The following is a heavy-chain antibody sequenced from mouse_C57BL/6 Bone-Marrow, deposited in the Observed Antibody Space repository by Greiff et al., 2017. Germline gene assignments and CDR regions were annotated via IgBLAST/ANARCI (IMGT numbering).Heavy chain of an antibody. V-gene: IGHV1-81*01. CDR3: GGLETVRTPFDY. Sequence: QVQLQQSGAELARPGASVKLSCKASGYTFTSYGISWVKQSTGQGLEWIGEIYPRSGNTYYNEKFKGKATLTADKSSSTAYMELRSLTSEDSAVYFWGGLETVRTPFDYWGQGTALTVTA. D-gene: IGHD1-1*01. J-gene: IGHJ2*01. CDR2: IYPRSGNT. CDR1: GYTFTSYG.